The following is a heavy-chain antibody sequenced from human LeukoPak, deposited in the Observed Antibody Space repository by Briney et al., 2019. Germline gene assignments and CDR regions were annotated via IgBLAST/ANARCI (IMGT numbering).Heavy chain of an antibody. J-gene: IGHJ4*02. V-gene: IGHV3-30*02. CDR1: GFTFSSYG. Sequence: GGSLRLSCAASGFTFSSYGMHWVRQAPGKGLEWVAFIRYDGSNKYYADSVKGRFTISRDNSKNTLYLQMNSLRAEDTAVYYCAKGGIAARPGWYPSDTYFDYWGQGTLVTVSS. D-gene: IGHD6-6*01. CDR2: IRYDGSNK. CDR3: AKGGIAARPGWYPSDTYFDY.